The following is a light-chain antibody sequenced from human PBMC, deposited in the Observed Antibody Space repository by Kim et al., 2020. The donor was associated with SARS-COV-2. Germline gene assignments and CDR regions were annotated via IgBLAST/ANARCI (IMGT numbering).Light chain of an antibody. CDR1: QSVLYSSNNKNY. CDR3: QQYYSTPPT. Sequence: ATINCKSSQSVLYSSNNKNYLAWYQQKPGQPPKLLIYWASTRESGVPDRFSGSGSGTDFTLTISSLQAEDVAVYYCQQYYSTPPTLGGETKVDIK. J-gene: IGKJ4*01. V-gene: IGKV4-1*01. CDR2: WAS.